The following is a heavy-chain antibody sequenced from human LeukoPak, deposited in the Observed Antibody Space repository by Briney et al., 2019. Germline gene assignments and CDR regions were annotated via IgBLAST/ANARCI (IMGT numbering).Heavy chain of an antibody. CDR1: GFTFSSYW. D-gene: IGHD3-10*01. J-gene: IGHJ4*02. V-gene: IGHV3-7*01. Sequence: GGSPRLSCAASGFTFSSYWMSWVRQAPGKGLEWVANIRQDGSEKYYVDSVKGRFTISRDNAKNSLYLQMNSLRAEDTAVYYCARSGSGSYLVAPDYWGQGTLVTVSS. CDR2: IRQDGSEK. CDR3: ARSGSGSYLVAPDY.